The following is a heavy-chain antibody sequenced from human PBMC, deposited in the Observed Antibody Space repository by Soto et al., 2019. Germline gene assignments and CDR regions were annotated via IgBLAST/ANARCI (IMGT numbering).Heavy chain of an antibody. D-gene: IGHD6-19*01. Sequence: QVQLVQSGAEEKKPGASVKVSCKASGYTFTAYAMRWVRQAPGQRLEWMGWINAGNGNTKYSQKFQGRVTITRDTSASTAYMELSSLISGDSAVYYCARAVAVPADFDYWGQGTLVTVSS. CDR2: INAGNGNT. CDR1: GYTFTAYA. V-gene: IGHV1-3*05. J-gene: IGHJ4*02. CDR3: ARAVAVPADFDY.